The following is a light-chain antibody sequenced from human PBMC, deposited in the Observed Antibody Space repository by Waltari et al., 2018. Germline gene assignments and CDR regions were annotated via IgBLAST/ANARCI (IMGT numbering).Light chain of an antibody. CDR1: HSVGRY. CDR3: QNHERLPAV. Sequence: EIVFTQSPGTLSLSPGERATLSCRASHSVGRYLVWYQQKPGKAPRLLIYGASSRAAGIPDRFSGSGSGTDFSLTISRLEPEDFAVYYCQNHERLPAVFGQGTKVEIK. V-gene: IGKV3-20*01. CDR2: GAS. J-gene: IGKJ1*01.